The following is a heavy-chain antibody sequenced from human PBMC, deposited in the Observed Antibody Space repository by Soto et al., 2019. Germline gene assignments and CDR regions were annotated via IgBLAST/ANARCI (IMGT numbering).Heavy chain of an antibody. J-gene: IGHJ3*02. CDR1: GYTFTGNY. Sequence: QVQLVQSGDEVKKPGASVKVSCKASGYTFTGNYMHWVRQAPGQGLEWMGWINPNSGGTNYAQKFQGRVTVTRDTSISTAYMELSRLRSDDTAVSYCARDGYRSSPFDIWGQGTMFTVSS. CDR3: ARDGYRSSPFDI. CDR2: INPNSGGT. D-gene: IGHD6-6*01. V-gene: IGHV1-2*02.